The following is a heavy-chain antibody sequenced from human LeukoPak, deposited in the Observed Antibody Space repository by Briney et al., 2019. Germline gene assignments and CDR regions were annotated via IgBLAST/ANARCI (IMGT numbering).Heavy chain of an antibody. V-gene: IGHV4-61*02. CDR2: IYTSGST. CDR1: GGSISSGSYY. J-gene: IGHJ4*02. CDR3: ARDTGEFDY. Sequence: SQTLSLTCTVSGGSISSGSYYWSWIRQPAGKGLEWIGRIYTSGSTNYNPSLKSRVTISVDTSKNQFSLKLSSVTAADTAVYYCARDTGEFDYWGQGTLVTVSS. D-gene: IGHD7-27*01.